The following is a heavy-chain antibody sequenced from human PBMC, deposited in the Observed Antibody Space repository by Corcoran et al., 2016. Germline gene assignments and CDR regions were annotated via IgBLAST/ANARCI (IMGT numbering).Heavy chain of an antibody. CDR3: ASVYHMGASV. J-gene: IGHJ3*01. D-gene: IGHD5-12*01. Sequence: QLQLQESGPGLVKPSETLSLTCTVSGGSISSSNYYWGWIRQPPGKGLEWIGSIYYSGSTYYNPSLKSRVTISVDTSKNNFSLQLSSVTAADTAVYYCASVYHMGASVWGQGTMVTVSS. V-gene: IGHV4-39*01. CDR1: GGSISSSNYY. CDR2: IYYSGST.